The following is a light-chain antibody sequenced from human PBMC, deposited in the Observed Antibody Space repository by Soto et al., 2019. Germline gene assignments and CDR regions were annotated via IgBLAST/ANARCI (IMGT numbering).Light chain of an antibody. V-gene: IGLV2-14*01. CDR3: CSYTGTNTLV. Sequence: QSVLTQPASVSGSPGQSITISCTGTSSDVGGYNYVSWYQHPPGKAPKLIIYEVSNRPSGVSNRFSGSKSGNTASLTISGLQAEDEAVYYCCSYTGTNTLVFGGGTELTVL. CDR2: EVS. J-gene: IGLJ3*02. CDR1: SSDVGGYNY.